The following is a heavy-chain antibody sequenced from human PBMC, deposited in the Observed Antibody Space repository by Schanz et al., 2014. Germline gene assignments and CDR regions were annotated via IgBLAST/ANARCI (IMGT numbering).Heavy chain of an antibody. CDR2: ISNNGDST. V-gene: IGHV3-64D*06. Sequence: EVQLVESGGGLIQPGGSLRLSCSASGFTFSTFAMHWVRQAPGKGLEYISAISNNGDSTYYADSVKGRFTISRDNSKNTLFLQMSRLRVDDMAVYYCGRAGTGMAGWYFELWGRGTLVTVSS. CDR3: GRAGTGMAGWYFEL. D-gene: IGHD5-18*01. J-gene: IGHJ2*01. CDR1: GFTFSTFA.